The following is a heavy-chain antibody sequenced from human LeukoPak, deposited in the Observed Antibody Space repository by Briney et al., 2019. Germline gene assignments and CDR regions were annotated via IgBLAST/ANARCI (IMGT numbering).Heavy chain of an antibody. D-gene: IGHD2-2*02. CDR1: GFTFSNLW. J-gene: IGHJ4*02. CDR2: IKQDGSEK. CDR3: AREPPFGPAAISFDY. Sequence: PGGSLRLSCATSGFTFSNLWMGWVRQAPGKGLEWVANIKQDGSEKYYVDSVKGRFTISRDNAKNSLYLQMNSLRAEDTAVYYCAREPPFGPAAISFDYWGQGTLVTVSS. V-gene: IGHV3-7*03.